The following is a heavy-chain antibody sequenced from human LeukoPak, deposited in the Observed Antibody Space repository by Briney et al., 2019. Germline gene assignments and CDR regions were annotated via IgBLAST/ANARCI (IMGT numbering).Heavy chain of an antibody. V-gene: IGHV4-34*01. CDR1: GGSFSGYY. CDR3: ARLRVAGKEVNLDY. J-gene: IGHJ4*02. CDR2: INHSGST. Sequence: SETLSLTYAVYGGSFSGYYWSWIRQPPGKGLEWIGEINHSGSTNYNPSLKSRVTISVDTSKNQFSLKLSSVTAADTAVYYCARLRVAGKEVNLDYWGQGTLVTVSS. D-gene: IGHD6-19*01.